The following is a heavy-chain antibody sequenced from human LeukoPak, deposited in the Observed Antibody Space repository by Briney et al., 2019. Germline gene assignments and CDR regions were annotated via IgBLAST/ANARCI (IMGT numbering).Heavy chain of an antibody. CDR1: GGSISSSNW. D-gene: IGHD3-22*01. J-gene: IGHJ4*02. V-gene: IGHV4-4*02. Sequence: PSETLSLTCAVSGGSISSSNWWSWVRQPPGKGLEWIGEIYHSGSTNYDPSLKSRVTISVDKSKNQFSLKLSSVTAADTAVYYCASYSYYYDSSGHFDYWGQGTLVTVSS. CDR2: IYHSGST. CDR3: ASYSYYYDSSGHFDY.